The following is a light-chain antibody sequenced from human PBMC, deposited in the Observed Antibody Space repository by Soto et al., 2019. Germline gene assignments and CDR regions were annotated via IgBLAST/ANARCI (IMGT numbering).Light chain of an antibody. Sequence: EIVLTQSPGTLSLSPGERATLSCRASQSVYNNYLAWYQQKPGQTPRLLVNGASNRATGIPDRFSGGGSGTDVTLTISSLEPEDFAVYYCQQYGLPPPSFGQGTRVEIK. CDR3: QQYGLPPPS. J-gene: IGKJ2*01. CDR2: GAS. CDR1: QSVYNNY. V-gene: IGKV3-20*01.